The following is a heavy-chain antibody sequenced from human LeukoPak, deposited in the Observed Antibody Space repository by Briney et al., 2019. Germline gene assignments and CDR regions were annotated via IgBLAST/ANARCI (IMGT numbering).Heavy chain of an antibody. V-gene: IGHV3-21*01. CDR1: GFTSSSYS. CDR2: ISSSSSYI. J-gene: IGHJ4*02. D-gene: IGHD6-13*01. CDR3: ARALGQAAAGIMVY. Sequence: GGSLRLSCAASGFTSSSYSMNWVRQAPGKGLEWVSSISSSSSYIYYADSVKGRFTISRDNAKNSLYLQMNSLRAEDTAVYYCARALGQAAAGIMVYWGQGTLVTVSS.